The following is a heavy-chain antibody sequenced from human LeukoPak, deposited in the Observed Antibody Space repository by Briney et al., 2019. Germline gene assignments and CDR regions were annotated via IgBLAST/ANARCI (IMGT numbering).Heavy chain of an antibody. CDR3: ARAGDDFWSDQPSEYDY. D-gene: IGHD3-3*01. Sequence: GGSLRLSCAASGFTFSSYSMNWVRQAPGKGLEWVANIKQDGSEKYYVDSVKGRFTISRDNAKNSLYLQMNSLRAEDTAVYYCARAGDDFWSDQPSEYDYWGQGTLVTVSS. V-gene: IGHV3-7*01. CDR2: IKQDGSEK. CDR1: GFTFSSYS. J-gene: IGHJ4*02.